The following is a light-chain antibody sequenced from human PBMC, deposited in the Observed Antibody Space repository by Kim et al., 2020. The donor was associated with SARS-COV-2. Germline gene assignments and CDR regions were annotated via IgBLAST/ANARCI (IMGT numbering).Light chain of an antibody. CDR1: QSLVYSDGNTY. CDR2: KVS. V-gene: IGKV2-30*01. Sequence: TASIACRSSQSLVYSDGNTYLTWFHQRPGQSPRRLVYKVSSRDSGVPDRFSGSGSGTDVTLKISCVEAEDVGIYYCMQAPHWPPTFGQGTKVDLK. CDR3: MQAPHWPPT. J-gene: IGKJ1*01.